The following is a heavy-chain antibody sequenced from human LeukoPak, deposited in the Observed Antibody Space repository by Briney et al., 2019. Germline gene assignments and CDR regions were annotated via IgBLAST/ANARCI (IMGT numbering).Heavy chain of an antibody. CDR1: GFTFSSYS. Sequence: GGSLRLSCAASGFTFSSYSMNWVRQAPGKGLEWVSSISSSSSYIYYADSVKGRFTISRDNAKNSLYLQMNSLRAEDTAVYYCARFLTYYYDSSGYSGWFDPWGQGTLVTVSS. CDR2: ISSSSSYI. V-gene: IGHV3-21*01. CDR3: ARFLTYYYDSSGYSGWFDP. D-gene: IGHD3-22*01. J-gene: IGHJ5*02.